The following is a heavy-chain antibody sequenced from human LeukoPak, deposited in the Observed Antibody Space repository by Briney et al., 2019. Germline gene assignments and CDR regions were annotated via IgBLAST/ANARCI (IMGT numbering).Heavy chain of an antibody. D-gene: IGHD3-10*01. Sequence: ASVKVSCKASGYTFTGYYMRWVRQAPGQGLEWMGWINPNSGGTNYAQKFQGRVTMTRDTSISTAYMELSRLRSDDTAVYYCASFPHGTMVRGVWGQGTLVTVSS. CDR2: INPNSGGT. CDR1: GYTFTGYY. CDR3: ASFPHGTMVRGV. J-gene: IGHJ4*02. V-gene: IGHV1-2*02.